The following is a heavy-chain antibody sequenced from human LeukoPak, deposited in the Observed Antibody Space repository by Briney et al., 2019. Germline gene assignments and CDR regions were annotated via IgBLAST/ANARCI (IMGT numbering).Heavy chain of an antibody. CDR2: MNPNSGNT. V-gene: IGHV1-8*03. CDR3: ARVRSIRSRGSAKYNWFDP. D-gene: IGHD5-24*01. J-gene: IGHJ5*02. Sequence: ASVKVSCKASGYPFTSYDINWVRQATGQGLEWMGWMNPNSGNTGYAQKFQGRVTITRNTSISTAYMELSSLRSEDTAVYYCARVRSIRSRGSAKYNWFDPWGQGTLVTVSS. CDR1: GYPFTSYD.